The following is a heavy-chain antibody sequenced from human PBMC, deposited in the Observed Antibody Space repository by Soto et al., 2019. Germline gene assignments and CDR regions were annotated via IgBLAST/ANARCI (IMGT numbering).Heavy chain of an antibody. CDR3: ATDRRYYYDSSGYPPLDY. V-gene: IGHV1-24*01. J-gene: IGHJ4*02. CDR2: FDPEVGET. Sequence: GSSVKVSCKVSGYTLTELSMHWLRQAPGKGLEWMGGFDPEVGETIYAQKFQGRVTMTEDTSTDTAYMELSSLRSEDTAVYYCATDRRYYYDSSGYPPLDYWGQGTLVTVSS. CDR1: GYTLTELS. D-gene: IGHD3-22*01.